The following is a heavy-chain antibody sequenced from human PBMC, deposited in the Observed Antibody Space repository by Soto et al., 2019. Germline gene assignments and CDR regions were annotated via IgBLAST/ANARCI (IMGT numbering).Heavy chain of an antibody. CDR2: IWYDGSNK. Sequence: PGGSLRLSCPASGFTFSSYGMHWVRQAPGKGLEWVAVIWYDGSNKYYADSVKGRFTISRDNSKNTLYLQMNSLRAEDTAVYYCARDKVVVTAIKYYYYGMDVWGQGTTVTVSS. J-gene: IGHJ6*02. V-gene: IGHV3-33*01. CDR1: GFTFSSYG. CDR3: ARDKVVVTAIKYYYYGMDV. D-gene: IGHD2-21*02.